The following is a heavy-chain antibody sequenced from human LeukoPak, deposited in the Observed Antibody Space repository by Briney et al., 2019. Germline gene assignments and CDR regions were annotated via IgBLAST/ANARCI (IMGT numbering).Heavy chain of an antibody. V-gene: IGHV4-59*01. CDR2: IYYSGST. J-gene: IGHJ4*02. D-gene: IGHD3-3*01. CDR3: ARELRGYYFDY. CDR1: GGSISSYY. Sequence: SETLSLTCTVSGGSISSYYWSWIRQPPGKGLEWIGYIYYSGSTNYNPSLKSRVTILVDTSKNQFSLKLSSVTAADTAVYYCARELRGYYFDYWGQGTLVTVSS.